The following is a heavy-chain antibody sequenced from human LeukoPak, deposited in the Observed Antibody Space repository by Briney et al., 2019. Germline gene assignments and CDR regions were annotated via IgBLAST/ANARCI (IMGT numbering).Heavy chain of an antibody. CDR3: ARDRLGMVRGVFDY. J-gene: IGHJ4*02. Sequence: SETLSLTCTVSGGSISSGGYYWSWIRQLPGKGLEWIGYIYHSGSTYYNPSLKSRVTISVDRSKNQFSLKLSSVTAADTAVYYCARDRLGMVRGVFDYWGQGTLVTVSS. D-gene: IGHD3-10*01. CDR2: IYHSGST. CDR1: GGSISSGGYY. V-gene: IGHV4-30-2*01.